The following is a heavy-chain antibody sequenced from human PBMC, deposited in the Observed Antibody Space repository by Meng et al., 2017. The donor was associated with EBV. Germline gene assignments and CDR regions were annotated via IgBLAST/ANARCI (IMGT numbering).Heavy chain of an antibody. D-gene: IGHD6-19*01. Sequence: QVQLVQSGAEVKKPWASVKVSCKASGYTFTGYYMHWVRQAPGQGLEWMGRINPNSGGTNYAQKFQGRVTMTRDTSISTAYMELSRLRSDDTAVYYCARVDIAVAGTGDYWGQGTLVTVSS. CDR2: INPNSGGT. CDR1: GYTFTGYY. J-gene: IGHJ4*02. V-gene: IGHV1-2*06. CDR3: ARVDIAVAGTGDY.